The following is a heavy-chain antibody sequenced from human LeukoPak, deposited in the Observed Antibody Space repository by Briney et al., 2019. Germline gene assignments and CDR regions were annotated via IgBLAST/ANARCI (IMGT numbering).Heavy chain of an antibody. CDR2: ISYDGSNK. CDR3: ATSSSSSGL. J-gene: IGHJ4*02. CDR1: GFTFSSYG. D-gene: IGHD3-22*01. Sequence: GGSLRLSCAASGFTFSSYGMHWVRQAPGKGLEWVAVISYDGSNKYYADSVKGRFTISRDNSKNTLYLQMNSLRAENTAVYYCATSSSSSGLGGQGTLVTVSS. V-gene: IGHV3-30*03.